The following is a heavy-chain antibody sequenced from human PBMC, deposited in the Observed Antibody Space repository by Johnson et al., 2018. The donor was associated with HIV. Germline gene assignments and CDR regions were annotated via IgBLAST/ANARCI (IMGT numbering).Heavy chain of an antibody. D-gene: IGHD3-9*01. Sequence: VQLVESGGGLVQPGGSLRLSCAASGFTFSDHYMDWVRQAPGKGLEWVGRTRNKANSYTTEYAASVKGRFTISRDDSKNSMYLQMNSLKTEDTAVYYGARGGYYDILTGYDALAAFDIWGQGTMVTVAS. CDR2: TRNKANSYTT. V-gene: IGHV3-72*01. CDR1: GFTFSDHY. CDR3: ARGGYYDILTGYDALAAFDI. J-gene: IGHJ3*02.